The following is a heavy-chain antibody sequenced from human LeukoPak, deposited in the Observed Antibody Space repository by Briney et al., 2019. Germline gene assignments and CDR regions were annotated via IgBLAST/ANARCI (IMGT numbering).Heavy chain of an antibody. CDR1: GYTFTSYY. Sequence: ASVKVSCKASGYTFTSYYMHWVRQAPGQGLEWMGIINPSGGSTSYAQKFQGRVTMTRDTSTSTVYMELSSLRSEDSAVYYCARARYSGYDFDYWGQGTLVTVSS. V-gene: IGHV1-46*01. CDR3: ARARYSGYDFDY. J-gene: IGHJ4*02. CDR2: INPSGGST. D-gene: IGHD5-12*01.